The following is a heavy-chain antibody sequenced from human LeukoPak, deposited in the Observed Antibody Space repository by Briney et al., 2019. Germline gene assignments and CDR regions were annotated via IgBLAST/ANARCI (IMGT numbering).Heavy chain of an antibody. V-gene: IGHV3-66*01. D-gene: IGHD5-12*01. J-gene: IGHJ4*02. Sequence: PGGSLRLSCAASGFTFSSYGMHWVRQAPGKGLEWVSLIYSGGSTYYADSVKGRFTISRDNSKNTLYLQMNSLRAEDTAVYCCARGPSGYHNTGGQGTLVTVSS. CDR2: IYSGGST. CDR1: GFTFSSYG. CDR3: ARGPSGYHNT.